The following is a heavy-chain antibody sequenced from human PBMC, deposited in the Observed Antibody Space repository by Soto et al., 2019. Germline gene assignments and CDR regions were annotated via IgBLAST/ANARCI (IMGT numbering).Heavy chain of an antibody. D-gene: IGHD3-10*01. CDR3: ARHGFGSLHGLVDV. J-gene: IGHJ6*02. V-gene: IGHV4-59*08. Sequence: QVQLQESGPGLVKPSETLSLTCTVSGGSITNYYCSWFRQPPGKGLEWIGYIQYNGYSAYNLSLKRRVTMSMDTSKTKFSLMLESVTATDTVVYYCARHGFGSLHGLVDVWGQGTTVIVSS. CDR2: IQYNGYS. CDR1: GGSITNYY.